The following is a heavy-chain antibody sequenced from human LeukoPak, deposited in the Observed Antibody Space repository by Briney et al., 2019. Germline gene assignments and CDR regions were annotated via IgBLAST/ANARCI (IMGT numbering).Heavy chain of an antibody. D-gene: IGHD3-3*01. Sequence: GGSLRLSCAASGTTFSTYWMHWVRQAPGKGLVWVSRIDSDGRSTSYADSVRGRFTISRDNAKNTLYLQMNSLRAEDTAVYYCARDAFGVDKSPFWGQGTLVTVSS. CDR1: GTTFSTYW. CDR2: IDSDGRST. J-gene: IGHJ4*02. CDR3: ARDAFGVDKSPF. V-gene: IGHV3-74*01.